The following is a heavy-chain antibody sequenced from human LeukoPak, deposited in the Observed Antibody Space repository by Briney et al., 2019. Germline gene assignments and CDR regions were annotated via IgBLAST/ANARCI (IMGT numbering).Heavy chain of an antibody. J-gene: IGHJ4*02. D-gene: IGHD5-24*01. CDR3: ASFRMATIFGGDY. V-gene: IGHV4-38-2*02. Sequence: SETLSLTCTVSGYSISSGYYWGWIRQPPGKGLEWIGSIYHSGSTYYNPSLKSRVTISVDTSKNQFSLKLSSVTAADTAVYYCASFRMATIFGGDYWGQGTLVTVSS. CDR1: GYSISSGYY. CDR2: IYHSGST.